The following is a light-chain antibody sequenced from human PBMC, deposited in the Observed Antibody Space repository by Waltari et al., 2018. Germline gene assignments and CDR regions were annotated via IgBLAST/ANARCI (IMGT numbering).Light chain of an antibody. Sequence: DIQITQSPSTLSASIVDRVTITCRASQSITNWLAWYQQKPGKAPKLLIYKASNLESGVPSRFSGSGSGTEFTLTISSLQPDDFATYYCQQYDNYWTFGQGTKVEIK. CDR1: QSITNW. CDR2: KAS. J-gene: IGKJ1*01. CDR3: QQYDNYWT. V-gene: IGKV1-5*03.